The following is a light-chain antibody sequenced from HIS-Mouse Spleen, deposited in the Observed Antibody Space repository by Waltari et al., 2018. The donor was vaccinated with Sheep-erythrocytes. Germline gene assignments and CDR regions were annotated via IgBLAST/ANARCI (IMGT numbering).Light chain of an antibody. Sequence: QSVLTQPPSASGTPGPRVTIPCSGSSSNIGSNYVYWYQQLPGTAPNLLIYRNNQRPSGVPDRFSGSKSGTSASLAISGLRSEDEADYYCAAWDDSLSGPVFGGGTKLTVL. CDR1: SSNIGSNY. V-gene: IGLV1-47*01. CDR3: AAWDDSLSGPV. J-gene: IGLJ3*02. CDR2: RNN.